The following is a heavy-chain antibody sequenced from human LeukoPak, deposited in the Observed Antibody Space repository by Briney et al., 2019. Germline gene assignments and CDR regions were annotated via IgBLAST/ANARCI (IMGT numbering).Heavy chain of an antibody. D-gene: IGHD3-3*01. CDR3: AREYRDYDFWSGYYIGPNYYYGMDV. CDR2: ISAYNGNT. J-gene: IGHJ6*02. Sequence: GASVKVSCKASGYTFTSYGISWVRQAPGQGLEWMGWISAYNGNTNYAQKLQGRVTMTTDTSTSTAYMELRSLRSDDTAVYYCAREYRDYDFWSGYYIGPNYYYGMDVWGQGTTDTVSS. CDR1: GYTFTSYG. V-gene: IGHV1-18*01.